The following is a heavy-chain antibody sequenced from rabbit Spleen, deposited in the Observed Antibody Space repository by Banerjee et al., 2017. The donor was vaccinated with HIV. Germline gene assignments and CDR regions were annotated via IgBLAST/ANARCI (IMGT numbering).Heavy chain of an antibody. V-gene: IGHV1S7*01. Sequence: HLEESGGRLVQPGGSLTLSCKAYGFTISNYWINWVRQAPGKGLEWIGIIYPITETTYYANWVNGRFTISSDNAQNTVDLQMNSLTAADTATYFCARAIVPWLGLTRLDLWGQGTLVTVS. J-gene: IGHJ3*01. D-gene: IGHD4-1*01. CDR1: GFTISNYW. CDR2: IYPITETT. CDR3: ARAIVPWLGLTRLDL.